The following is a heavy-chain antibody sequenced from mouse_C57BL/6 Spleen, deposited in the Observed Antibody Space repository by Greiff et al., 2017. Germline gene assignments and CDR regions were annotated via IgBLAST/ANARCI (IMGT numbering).Heavy chain of an antibody. Sequence: EVMLVESGGDLVKPGGSLKLSCAASGFTFSSYGMSWVRQTPDKRLEWVATISSGGSYTYYPDSVKGRFTISRDNAKNTLYLQMSSLKSEDTAMYYCARGVITTVGTTYYFDYWGQGTTLTVSS. J-gene: IGHJ2*01. CDR2: ISSGGSYT. V-gene: IGHV5-6*01. CDR1: GFTFSSYG. D-gene: IGHD1-1*01. CDR3: ARGVITTVGTTYYFDY.